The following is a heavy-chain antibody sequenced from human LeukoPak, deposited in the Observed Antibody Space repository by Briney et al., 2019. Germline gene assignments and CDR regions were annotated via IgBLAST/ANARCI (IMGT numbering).Heavy chain of an antibody. D-gene: IGHD2-15*01. CDR2: ISSSGSTI. J-gene: IGHJ5*02. Sequence: PGGSLRLSCAASGFTFSDYYMSWIRQAPGKGLEWVSYISSSGSTIYYADSVKGRFTISRDNAKNSLYLQMNSLRAEDTAVYYCAKAYCSGGSCYANWFDPWGQGTLVTVSS. CDR3: AKAYCSGGSCYANWFDP. CDR1: GFTFSDYY. V-gene: IGHV3-11*01.